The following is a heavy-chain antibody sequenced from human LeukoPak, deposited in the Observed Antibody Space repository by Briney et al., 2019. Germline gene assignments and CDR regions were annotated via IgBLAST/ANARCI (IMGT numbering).Heavy chain of an antibody. CDR1: GFTFSSYK. CDR2: ISSSGSTI. D-gene: IGHD3-3*01. Sequence: PGGSLRLSCAASGFTFSSYKMNWVRQAPGKGLEWVSYISSSGSTIYYADSVKGRFTIPRDNAKNSLYLQMNSLRAEDTAVYYCASIPDFWSGYYGMIVWGKGTTVTVSS. CDR3: ASIPDFWSGYYGMIV. J-gene: IGHJ6*04. V-gene: IGHV3-48*03.